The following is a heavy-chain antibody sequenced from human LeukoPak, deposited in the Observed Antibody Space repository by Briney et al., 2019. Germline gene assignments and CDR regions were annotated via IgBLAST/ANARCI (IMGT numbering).Heavy chain of an antibody. CDR3: AKGASS. CDR1: GGTLNTYA. J-gene: IGHJ5*02. V-gene: IGHV1-69*13. Sequence: GASVKVSCKASGGTLNTYAINWVRQAPGRGLEWMGWIIPVFGQEKYAQKFQGRVTINADESASTVYMELRSLRSEDTAVYYCAKGASSWGQGTLVTVS. CDR2: IIPVFGQE.